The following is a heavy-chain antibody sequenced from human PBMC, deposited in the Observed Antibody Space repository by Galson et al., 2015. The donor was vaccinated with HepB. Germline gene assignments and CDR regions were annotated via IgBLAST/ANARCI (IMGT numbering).Heavy chain of an antibody. Sequence: SLRLSCAASGFTFSSYGMHWVRQAPGKGLEWVAVIWYDGSNKYYADSVKGRFTISRDNSKNTLYLQMNSLRAEDTAVYYCASDKGGSYSYYWGQGTLVTVSS. V-gene: IGHV3-33*08. CDR2: IWYDGSNK. CDR3: ASDKGGSYSYY. D-gene: IGHD1-26*01. CDR1: GFTFSSYG. J-gene: IGHJ4*02.